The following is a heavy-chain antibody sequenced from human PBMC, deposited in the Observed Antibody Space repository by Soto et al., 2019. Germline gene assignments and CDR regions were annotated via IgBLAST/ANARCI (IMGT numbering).Heavy chain of an antibody. CDR1: GFTFTSDS. Sequence: EVQLVESGGGLVKPGGSVRLSCAASGFTFTSDSMTWVRNAPGKGLEWVSSLSSHGRDIFYADSVKGRFTISRDNAKDSLHMQMHSLPGEDSAVYDCARGAALAGKLDLWGKGTRVTVSS. CDR3: ARGAALAGKLDL. V-gene: IGHV3-21*06. CDR2: LSSHGRDI. D-gene: IGHD6-19*01. J-gene: IGHJ4*02.